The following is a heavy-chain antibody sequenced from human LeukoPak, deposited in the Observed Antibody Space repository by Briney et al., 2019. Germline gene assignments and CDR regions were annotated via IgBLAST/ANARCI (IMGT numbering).Heavy chain of an antibody. J-gene: IGHJ4*02. CDR2: IYYSGTT. CDR1: GGSISGGGYY. CDR3: ARGGVQLALARD. Sequence: SQTLSLTCTVSGGSISGGGYYWSWIRQHPGKGLEWIGNIYYSGTTYYKPSLKSRVTISVDTSKNQFSLKLSSVTAADTAVYYCARGGVQLALARDWGQGTLVTVSS. V-gene: IGHV4-31*03. D-gene: IGHD5-18*01.